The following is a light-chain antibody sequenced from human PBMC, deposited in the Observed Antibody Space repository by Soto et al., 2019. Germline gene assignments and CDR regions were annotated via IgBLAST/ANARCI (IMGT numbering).Light chain of an antibody. CDR3: QQRSDWAGLT. CDR1: RSVRSY. CDR2: DAS. Sequence: EIVLTQSPATLSLSPGERASLSCRASRSVRSYLAWYQQKPGQAPSLLIYDASNRATGIPARFSGSGSGTDFTLTISSLEPEDFAVYYCQQRSDWAGLTFGGGTKVEIK. J-gene: IGKJ4*01. V-gene: IGKV3-11*01.